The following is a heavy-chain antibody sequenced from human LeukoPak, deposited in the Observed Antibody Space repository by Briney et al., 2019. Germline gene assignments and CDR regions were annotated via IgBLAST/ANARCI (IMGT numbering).Heavy chain of an antibody. CDR2: ISGSGGST. J-gene: IGHJ4*02. Sequence: GGTLRLSCAASGFTFSSYGMSWVRQAPGKGLEWVSAISGSGGSTYYADSVKGRFTISRDNSKNTLYLQMNSLRAEDTAVYYCAKGRWFGELSYFDYWGQGTLVTVSS. CDR1: GFTFSSYG. D-gene: IGHD3-10*01. V-gene: IGHV3-23*01. CDR3: AKGRWFGELSYFDY.